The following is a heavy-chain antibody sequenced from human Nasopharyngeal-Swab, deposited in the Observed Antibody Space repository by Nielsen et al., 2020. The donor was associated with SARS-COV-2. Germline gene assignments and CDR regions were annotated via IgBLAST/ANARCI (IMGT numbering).Heavy chain of an antibody. CDR3: AKEGATGWFDP. V-gene: IGHV4-59*11. CDR2: ISHNSGT. Sequence: ETLSLTCTVSGVSISSQYWSWIRQPPGKGPEWIGYISHNSGTNYNPSLKSRVTMFMDTSKNQFSLKLRSVTAADTAVYYCAKEGATGWFDPWGQGTLVTVSS. J-gene: IGHJ5*02. CDR1: GVSISSQY.